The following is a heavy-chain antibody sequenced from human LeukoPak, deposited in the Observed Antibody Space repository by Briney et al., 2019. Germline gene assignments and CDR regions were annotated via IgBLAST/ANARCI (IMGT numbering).Heavy chain of an antibody. Sequence: PSETLSLTCAVYGGSFSGYYWSWIRQPPGKGLEWIGEINHSGSTNYNPSLKSRVTISVDTSKNQFSLKVRSVTAADTAVYYCARDKREPRYAFDIWGQGTMVTVSS. V-gene: IGHV4-34*01. CDR1: GGSFSGYY. CDR2: INHSGST. D-gene: IGHD1-26*01. J-gene: IGHJ3*02. CDR3: ARDKREPRYAFDI.